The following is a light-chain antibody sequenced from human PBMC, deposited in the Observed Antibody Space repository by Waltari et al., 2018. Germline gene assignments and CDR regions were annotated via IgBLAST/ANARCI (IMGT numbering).Light chain of an antibody. CDR2: RVS. CDR3: MQALQTPYS. V-gene: IGKV2-28*01. Sequence: DIVMTQTPLSLPVTPGEPASISCRSGQSLLHSNGTTYLSWYLQKPGQPPRCLLYRVSNRGAGVPDRFSGSGAGTDFTLKSSRVEAEDVGVDYCMQALQTPYSLGQGTKVESK. J-gene: IGKJ2*03. CDR1: QSLLHSNGTTY.